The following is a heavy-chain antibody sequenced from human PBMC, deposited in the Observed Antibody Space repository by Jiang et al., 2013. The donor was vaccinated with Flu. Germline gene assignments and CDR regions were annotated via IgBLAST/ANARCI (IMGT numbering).Heavy chain of an antibody. CDR1: GGSFSGYY. V-gene: IGHV4-34*01. Sequence: LLKASETLSLTCAVYGGSFSGYYWSWIRQPPGKGLEWIGEINHSGSTNYNPSLKSRVTISVDTSKNQFSLKLSSVTAADTAVYYCARASPYYDFWSGYYGMDVWGKGTTVTVSS. D-gene: IGHD3-3*01. J-gene: IGHJ6*04. CDR2: INHSGST. CDR3: ARASPYYDFWSGYYGMDV.